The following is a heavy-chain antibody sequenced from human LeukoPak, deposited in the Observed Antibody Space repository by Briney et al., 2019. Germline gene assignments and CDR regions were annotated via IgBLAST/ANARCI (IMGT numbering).Heavy chain of an antibody. CDR2: INPNSGDT. CDR3: AAGYSSGWWLVF. CDR1: GYTFTGYY. J-gene: IGHJ4*02. V-gene: IGHV1-2*02. D-gene: IGHD6-19*01. Sequence: ASVKVSCKASGYTFTGYYMHWVRQAPGQGLEWMGWINPNSGDTNFAQKFQGRVTMTRDTSISTAYMELSRLRSDDTAEYYCAAGYSSGWWLVFWGQGTLVTVSS.